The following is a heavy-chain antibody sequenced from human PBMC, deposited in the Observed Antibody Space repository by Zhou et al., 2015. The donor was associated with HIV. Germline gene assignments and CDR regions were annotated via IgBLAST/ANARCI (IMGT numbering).Heavy chain of an antibody. CDR1: GGTFSSYA. V-gene: IGHV1-69*06. Sequence: QVQLVQSGAEVKKPGSSVKVSCKASGGTFSSYAISWVRQAPGQGLEWMGGIIPIFGTANYAQKFQGRVTITADKSTSTAYMELSSLRSEDTAVYYCARAPIIAAVNRYYYYGMDVWGQGTPVTVSS. J-gene: IGHJ6*02. CDR2: IIPIFGTA. D-gene: IGHD3-16*02. CDR3: ARAPIIAAVNRYYYYGMDV.